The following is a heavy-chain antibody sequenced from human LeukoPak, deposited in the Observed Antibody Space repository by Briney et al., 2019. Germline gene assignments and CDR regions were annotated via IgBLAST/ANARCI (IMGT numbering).Heavy chain of an antibody. J-gene: IGHJ4*02. Sequence: GGSLRLSCAASGFTVSSNYMSWARQAPGKGLEWVSVIYSGGSTYYADSVQGRFTISRDNSKNMLYLQMNSLRAEDTAVYYCASQNSTWYYWGQGTLVTVSS. CDR3: ASQNSTWYY. CDR2: IYSGGST. D-gene: IGHD6-13*01. V-gene: IGHV3-53*01. CDR1: GFTVSSNY.